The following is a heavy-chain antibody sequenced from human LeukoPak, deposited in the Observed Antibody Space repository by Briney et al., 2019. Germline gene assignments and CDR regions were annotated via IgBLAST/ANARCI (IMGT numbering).Heavy chain of an antibody. D-gene: IGHD3-22*01. CDR3: ARADYDSSGYYRFEPDYYYYYMDV. V-gene: IGHV1-2*02. J-gene: IGHJ6*03. CDR1: GYTFTGYY. CDR2: INPNSGDT. Sequence: EASVKVSCKASGYTFTGYYMHWVRQAPGQGLEWMGWINPNSGDTNYAQKFQGRVTMTRDTSISTAYMELSRLRSDDTAVYYCARADYDSSGYYRFEPDYYYYYMDVWGKGTTVTISS.